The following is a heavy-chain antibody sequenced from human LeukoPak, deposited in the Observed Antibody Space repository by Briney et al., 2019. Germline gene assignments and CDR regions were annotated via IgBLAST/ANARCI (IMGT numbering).Heavy chain of an antibody. Sequence: PSETRSLTCTVSGGSISSGGYYWSWIRQHPGKGLEWIGYIYYSGSTYYNPSLKSRVTISVDTSKNQFSLKLSTVTAADTAVYYCAREVDNWNWFDPWGQGTLVTVSS. CDR3: AREVDNWNWFDP. D-gene: IGHD1-20*01. CDR2: IYYSGST. V-gene: IGHV4-31*03. J-gene: IGHJ5*02. CDR1: GGSISSGGYY.